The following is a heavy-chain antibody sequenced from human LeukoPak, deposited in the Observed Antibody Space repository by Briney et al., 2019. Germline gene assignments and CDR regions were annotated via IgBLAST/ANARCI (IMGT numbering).Heavy chain of an antibody. D-gene: IGHD6-13*01. CDR1: GGSISSYY. CDR3: ARVGAAAGPEYFDY. CDR2: IYYSGST. Sequence: SETLSLTCTVSGGSISSYYWNWIRQPPGKGLEWIGYIYYSGSTNYNPSLKSRVTISVDTSKNQFSLKLSSVTAADTAVYYCARVGAAAGPEYFDYWGQGTLVTVSS. V-gene: IGHV4-59*08. J-gene: IGHJ4*02.